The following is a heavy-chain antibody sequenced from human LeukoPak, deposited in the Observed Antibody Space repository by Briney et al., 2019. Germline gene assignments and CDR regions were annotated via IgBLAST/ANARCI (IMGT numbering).Heavy chain of an antibody. V-gene: IGHV1-2*02. Sequence: GASLKVSCTASGYTFTCYYIHWVGQAPGQGLEWMGWINPYSGATSYVQKFQGRVTMTSDSSISTAYMELNSLRSDDSSVYYCARDGPCSSSSCQNFDYWGQGTLVIVSS. CDR3: ARDGPCSSSSCQNFDY. CDR1: GYTFTCYY. D-gene: IGHD2-2*01. CDR2: INPYSGAT. J-gene: IGHJ4*02.